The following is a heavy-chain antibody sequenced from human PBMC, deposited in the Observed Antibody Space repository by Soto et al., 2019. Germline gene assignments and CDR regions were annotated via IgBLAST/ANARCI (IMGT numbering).Heavy chain of an antibody. J-gene: IGHJ4*02. V-gene: IGHV3-33*01. CDR2: IWYDGSNK. CDR1: GFTFSSYG. Sequence: GGSLRLSCAASGFTFSSYGMHWVRQAPGKGLEWVAVIWYDGSNKYYADSVKGRFTISRDNSKNTLYLQMNSLRAEDTAVYYCARDLGTSVVVTSYYFDYWGQGTLVTVSS. CDR3: ARDLGTSVVVTSYYFDY. D-gene: IGHD3-22*01.